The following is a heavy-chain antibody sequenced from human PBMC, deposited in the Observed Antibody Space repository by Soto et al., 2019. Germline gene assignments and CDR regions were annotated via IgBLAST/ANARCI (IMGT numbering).Heavy chain of an antibody. V-gene: IGHV4-59*01. Sequence: PSETLSLTCNVSGGAITSDFWSWIRQPPGKGLEWIGYVYYSGAADYNPSLKPRVTISNATSKTQFSLRLASATAADTGVYYCARDHGSYPNTWGQGILVTVSS. CDR3: ARDHGSYPNT. CDR1: GGAITSDF. J-gene: IGHJ1*01. CDR2: VYYSGAA. D-gene: IGHD3-16*02.